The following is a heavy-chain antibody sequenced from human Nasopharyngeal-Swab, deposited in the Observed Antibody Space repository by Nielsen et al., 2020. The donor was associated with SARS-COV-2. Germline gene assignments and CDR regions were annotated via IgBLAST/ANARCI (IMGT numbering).Heavy chain of an antibody. Sequence: ASVKVSCKVSGYTFTAFPMHWVRQAPGQRLEWMGCINTGDGDTKYSQKFQGRVTLTRDTSASTAYMELSSLRSEDTAVYYCARDGYWDYMDIWGKGTAVTVSS. D-gene: IGHD5-18*01. CDR2: INTGDGDT. CDR3: ARDGYWDYMDI. CDR1: GYTFTAFP. J-gene: IGHJ6*03. V-gene: IGHV1-3*04.